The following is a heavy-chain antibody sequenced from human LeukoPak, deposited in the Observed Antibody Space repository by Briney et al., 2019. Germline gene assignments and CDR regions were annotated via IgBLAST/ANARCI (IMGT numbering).Heavy chain of an antibody. V-gene: IGHV4-34*01. CDR3: ASNGPNVVVPAAIRIAEYFQH. CDR2: INHSGST. D-gene: IGHD2-2*02. Sequence: SETLSLTCAVYGGSFSGYYWSWIRQPPGKGLEWIGEINHSGSTNYNPSLKSRVTISVDTSKNQFSLKLSSVTAADTAVYYCASNGPNVVVPAAIRIAEYFQHWGQGTLVTVSS. J-gene: IGHJ1*01. CDR1: GGSFSGYY.